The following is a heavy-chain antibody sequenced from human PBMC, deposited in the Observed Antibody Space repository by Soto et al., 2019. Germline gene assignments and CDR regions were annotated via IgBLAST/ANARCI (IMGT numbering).Heavy chain of an antibody. J-gene: IGHJ5*02. D-gene: IGHD3-22*01. CDR1: GYTFTSYG. CDR3: AREGPLPYYYDSSGYYCSWFDP. V-gene: IGHV1-18*01. CDR2: ISAYNGNT. Sequence: GASVKVSCKASGYTFTSYGISWVRQAPGQGLEWMGWISAYNGNTNYAQKLQGRVTMTTDTSTSTAYMELRSLRSEDTAVYYCAREGPLPYYYDSSGYYCSWFDPWGQGTLVTVSS.